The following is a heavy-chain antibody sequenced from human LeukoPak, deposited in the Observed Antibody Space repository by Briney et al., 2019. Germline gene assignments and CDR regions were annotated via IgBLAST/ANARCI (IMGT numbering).Heavy chain of an antibody. CDR3: ARGLGCSYGYGIDY. Sequence: PGGSLRLSCAASGFTFSSYAMHWVRQAPGKGLEWVAIIWFDGSNKYHADSVQGRFTISRDNSQNTLFLQMNNVRAEDTALYYCARGLGCSYGYGIDYWGQGTLVAVSS. CDR2: IWFDGSNK. D-gene: IGHD5-18*01. J-gene: IGHJ4*02. CDR1: GFTFSSYA. V-gene: IGHV3-33*01.